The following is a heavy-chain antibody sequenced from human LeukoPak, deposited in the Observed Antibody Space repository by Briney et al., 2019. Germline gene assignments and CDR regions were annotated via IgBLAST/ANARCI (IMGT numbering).Heavy chain of an antibody. CDR1: GFTFSSYN. Sequence: GGSLRLSCAASGFTFSSYNMNWVRQAPGKGLEWVSSVTTSSSYIYYADSVKGRFTISRDNSRNTLFLQMDSLRADDTAVYYCARDSCGDCYLCDHWGQGTLVTVSS. D-gene: IGHD2-21*02. V-gene: IGHV3-21*01. CDR3: ARDSCGDCYLCDH. J-gene: IGHJ4*02. CDR2: VTTSSSYI.